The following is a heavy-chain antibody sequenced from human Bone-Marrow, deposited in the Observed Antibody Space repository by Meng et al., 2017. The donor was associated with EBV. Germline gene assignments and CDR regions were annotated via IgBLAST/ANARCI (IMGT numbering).Heavy chain of an antibody. Sequence: QVQVVQAGAVVEKAGGGVKVSCKTSGYTFTSYGLTWVRQAPGQGLEWTGWVSGYNGDTNYAQEHQVRVNMTTDTSTSTAYMELRSLRSEDTAVYYCASTNLGYCSGGSCLGPFDYWGQGTLVTVSS. CDR2: VSGYNGDT. CDR1: GYTFTSYG. CDR3: ASTNLGYCSGGSCLGPFDY. J-gene: IGHJ4*02. V-gene: IGHV1-18*01. D-gene: IGHD2-15*01.